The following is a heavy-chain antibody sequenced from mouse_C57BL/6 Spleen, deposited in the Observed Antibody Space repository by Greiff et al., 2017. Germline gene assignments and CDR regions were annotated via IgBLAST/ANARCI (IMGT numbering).Heavy chain of an antibody. Sequence: EVQLQQSGAELVRPGASVKLSCTASGFIIKDYYMHWVKQRPEQGLEWIGRIDPEDGDTEYAPKFQGKATMTADTSSNTAYLQLSSLTSEDTAVYYCTTELRPSRFAYWGQGTLVTVSA. CDR1: GFIIKDYY. J-gene: IGHJ3*01. CDR2: IDPEDGDT. V-gene: IGHV14-1*01. D-gene: IGHD3-2*02. CDR3: TTELRPSRFAY.